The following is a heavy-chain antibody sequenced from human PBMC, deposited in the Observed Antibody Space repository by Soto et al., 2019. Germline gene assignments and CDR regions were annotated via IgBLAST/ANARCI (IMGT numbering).Heavy chain of an antibody. CDR1: GYTFTSYD. CDR3: ASSSIAARPDYYYYMDV. J-gene: IGHJ6*03. Sequence: GASVKVSCKASGYTFTSYDINWVRQATGQGLEWMGWMNPNSGNTGYAQKFQGRVTMTRNTSTSTAYMELSSLRSEDTAVYYCASSSIAARPDYYYYMDVWGKGTTVTVSS. V-gene: IGHV1-8*01. CDR2: MNPNSGNT. D-gene: IGHD6-6*01.